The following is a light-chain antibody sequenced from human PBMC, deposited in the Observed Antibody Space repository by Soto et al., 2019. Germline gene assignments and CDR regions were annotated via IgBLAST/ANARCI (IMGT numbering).Light chain of an antibody. CDR3: QKYGSSPWK. J-gene: IGKJ1*01. Sequence: EIVMTQSPATLSVSPGEIATLSCSASQSVISNLAWYQQKPGQAPRLLIYAASRRATGIPDRFSGSGSGTDFTLTISRLEPEDFAVYYCQKYGSSPWKFGQGTKVDIK. V-gene: IGKV3-20*01. CDR2: AAS. CDR1: QSVISN.